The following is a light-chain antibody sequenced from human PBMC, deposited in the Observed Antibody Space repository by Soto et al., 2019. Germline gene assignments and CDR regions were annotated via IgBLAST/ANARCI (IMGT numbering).Light chain of an antibody. CDR2: GAS. CDR1: QSISSSY. J-gene: IGKJ2*02. CDR3: QQSGT. V-gene: IGKV3-20*01. Sequence: EIVLTQSPGTLSLSPGERATLSCRASQSISSSYSAWYQQNPGQAPRLLIYGASSRATGIPDRFSGSGSGTDFTLTISRLEPEDFGVYYCQQSGTFGQGTKLEIK.